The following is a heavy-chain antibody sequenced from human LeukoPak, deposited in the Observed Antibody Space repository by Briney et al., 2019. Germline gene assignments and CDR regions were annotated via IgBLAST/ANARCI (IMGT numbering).Heavy chain of an antibody. D-gene: IGHD2-15*01. CDR1: GFTVSSNY. CDR3: ASRYCSGGSCELEEVDYYFDY. V-gene: IGHV3-66*01. CDR2: IYSGGST. J-gene: IGHJ4*02. Sequence: PGGSLRLSCAASGFTVSSNYMSWVRQAPGKGLEWVSVIYSGGSTYYADSVKGRFTISRDNSKNTLYLQMNSLRAEDTAVYYCASRYCSGGSCELEEVDYYFDYWGQGTLVTVSS.